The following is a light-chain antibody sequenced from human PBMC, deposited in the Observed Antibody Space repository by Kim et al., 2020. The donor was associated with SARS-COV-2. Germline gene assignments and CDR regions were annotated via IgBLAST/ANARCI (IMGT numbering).Light chain of an antibody. CDR3: QQSFSAPYN. J-gene: IGKJ2*01. Sequence: DIQMTQSPSSLSASVGGRVTITCRTSQSISDYLNWYQQKPGKVPKLLIYTATSLQSGVPLRFSGSGSGRDFTLTISSLQPEDFGTYYCQQSFSAPYNFGQGTKLEI. CDR2: TAT. V-gene: IGKV1-39*01. CDR1: QSISDY.